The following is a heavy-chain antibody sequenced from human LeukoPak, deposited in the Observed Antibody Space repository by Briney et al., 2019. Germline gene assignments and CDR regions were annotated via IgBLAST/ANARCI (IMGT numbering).Heavy chain of an antibody. Sequence: GGSLRLSCAASGFTFNTYAMSWVRQASGKGLEWVSTISSSGGTTYYAGSVKGQFTISRDNSKKTLYLQMNSLRAEDTAVYYCARLRYYGMDVWGQGTTVTVSS. CDR3: ARLRYYGMDV. V-gene: IGHV3-23*01. CDR1: GFTFNTYA. J-gene: IGHJ6*02. D-gene: IGHD2-15*01. CDR2: ISSSGGTT.